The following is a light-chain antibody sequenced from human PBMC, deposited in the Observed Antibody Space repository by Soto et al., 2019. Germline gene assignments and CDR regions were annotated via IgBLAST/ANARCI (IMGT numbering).Light chain of an antibody. J-gene: IGKJ1*01. Sequence: EIVLTQSPATLSLSPGERATLSCRASQSVSNNLAWYQQKPGQPPRLLIFGASIRVTGIQDRFIGSGSGTDFTLTIRRLEPEDFAVYYCKQYGDSPSTFGQGTKVDIK. CDR1: QSVSNN. V-gene: IGKV3-20*01. CDR3: KQYGDSPST. CDR2: GAS.